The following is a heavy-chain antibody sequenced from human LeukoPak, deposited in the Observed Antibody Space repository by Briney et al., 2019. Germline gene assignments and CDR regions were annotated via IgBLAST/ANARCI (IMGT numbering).Heavy chain of an antibody. CDR1: GGSISSGGYY. J-gene: IGHJ4*02. V-gene: IGHV4-31*03. CDR2: IYYSEST. D-gene: IGHD2-2*01. CDR3: ARSPYAQDYYFDY. Sequence: PSQTLSLTCTVSGGSISSGGYYWSWIRQHPGKGLEWIGYIYYSESTYYNPSLKSRVTISVDTSKNQFSLKLSSVTAADTAVYHCARSPYAQDYYFDYWGQGTLVTVSS.